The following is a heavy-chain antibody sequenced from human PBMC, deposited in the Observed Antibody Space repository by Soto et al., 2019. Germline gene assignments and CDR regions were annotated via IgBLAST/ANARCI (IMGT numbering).Heavy chain of an antibody. Sequence: EVQLVESGGGLVQPGGSLRLSCAASGFTVSRNYMSWGRQAPVKGLEWVSLIHSGGSTYYADSVKGRFTISRDNSKNTLYLQMNSLRAEDTAVYYCARAPLSSIGYYYGMDVWGQGTTVTVSS. V-gene: IGHV3-66*01. CDR2: IHSGGST. D-gene: IGHD2-2*01. J-gene: IGHJ6*02. CDR3: ARAPLSSIGYYYGMDV. CDR1: GFTVSRNY.